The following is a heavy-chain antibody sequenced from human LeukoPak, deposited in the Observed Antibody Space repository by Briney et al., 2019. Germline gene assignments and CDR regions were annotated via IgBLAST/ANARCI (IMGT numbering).Heavy chain of an antibody. CDR2: ISGSGDST. CDR3: AKDLDDRN. D-gene: IGHD3-16*01. V-gene: IGHV3-23*01. J-gene: IGHJ4*02. Sequence: AGGSLRLSCAASGLTFSSYEMSWVRQAPGKGLEWVSGISGSGDSTYSADSVKGRFTISRDNSKKTLYLQMNSLRAEDTAVYYCAKDLDDRNWGQGTLVTVSS. CDR1: GLTFSSYE.